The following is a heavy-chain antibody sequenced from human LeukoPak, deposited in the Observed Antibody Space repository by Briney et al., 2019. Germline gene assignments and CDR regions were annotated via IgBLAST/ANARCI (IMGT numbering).Heavy chain of an antibody. D-gene: IGHD2-15*01. V-gene: IGHV5-51*01. CDR3: ARQRGQPGRVSWFDP. CDR1: GSRFTNYW. J-gene: IGHJ5*02. CDR2: IYTGDSDT. Sequence: GAALKISCKGSGSRFTNYWIGWVRQMPGKGLEGMGIIYTGDSDTRYSPSFEGQVTISADKSKNISSLKWSGLKASDTAMYYCARQRGQPGRVSWFDPWGQGTLVTVSS.